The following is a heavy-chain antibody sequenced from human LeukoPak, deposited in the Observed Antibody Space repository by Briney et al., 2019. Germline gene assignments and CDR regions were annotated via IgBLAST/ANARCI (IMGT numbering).Heavy chain of an antibody. Sequence: SVKVSCKASGGTFSSYTISWVRQAPGQGLEWMGRIIPILGIANYAQKFQGGVTITADKSTSTAYMELSSLRSEDTAVYYCARDIQDGYNYSDYWGQGTLVTVSS. J-gene: IGHJ4*02. D-gene: IGHD5-24*01. V-gene: IGHV1-69*04. CDR2: IIPILGIA. CDR3: ARDIQDGYNYSDY. CDR1: GGTFSSYT.